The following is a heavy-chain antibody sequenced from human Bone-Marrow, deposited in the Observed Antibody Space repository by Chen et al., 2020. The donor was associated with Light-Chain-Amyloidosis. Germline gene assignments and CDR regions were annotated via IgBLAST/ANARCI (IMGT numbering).Heavy chain of an antibody. CDR3: ARDRPKLGVWYFDL. Sequence: QVQLVESGGGAVQPGKSLRLSCAASGFLFNTYAMHWVRQAPGKGLEWVATVWYDGTKKQYGDSVQGRFTISRDNSKNTIYLDMNNLTVEDTAVYFCARDRPKLGVWYFDLWGRGPLLTVSS. V-gene: IGHV3-33*01. D-gene: IGHD7-27*01. CDR2: VWYDGTKK. CDR1: GFLFNTYA. J-gene: IGHJ2*01.